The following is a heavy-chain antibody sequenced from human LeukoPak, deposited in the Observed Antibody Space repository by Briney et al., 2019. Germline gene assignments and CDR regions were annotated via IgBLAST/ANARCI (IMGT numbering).Heavy chain of an antibody. CDR3: TTENRIQLWLYYFDY. Sequence: PGGSLRLSCAASGFTFSNAWMSWVRQAPGKGLEWVGRIKSKTDSGTTDYAAPVKGRFTISGDDSKNTLYLQMNSLKTEDTAVYYCTTENRIQLWLYYFDYWGQGTLVTVSS. CDR2: IKSKTDSGTT. CDR1: GFTFSNAW. V-gene: IGHV3-15*01. D-gene: IGHD5-18*01. J-gene: IGHJ4*02.